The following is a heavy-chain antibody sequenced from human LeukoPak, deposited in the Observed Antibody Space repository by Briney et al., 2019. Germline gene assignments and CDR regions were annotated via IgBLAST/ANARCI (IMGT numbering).Heavy chain of an antibody. J-gene: IGHJ4*02. CDR1: GGTFSSYA. D-gene: IGHD2-15*01. CDR2: ISTSGGTT. V-gene: IGHV3-23*01. Sequence: ASVKVSCKASGGTFSSYAMSWVRQAPGKGLEWVSAISTSGGTTYYADSVKGRFTISRDNSESTLYLQMNGLRADDTAIYYCARQLGYCSDGTCYFDSWGQGTLVTVSS. CDR3: ARQLGYCSDGTCYFDS.